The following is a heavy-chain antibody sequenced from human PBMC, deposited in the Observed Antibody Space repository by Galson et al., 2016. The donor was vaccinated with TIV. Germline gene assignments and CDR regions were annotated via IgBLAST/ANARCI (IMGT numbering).Heavy chain of an antibody. CDR3: TRDGRGNWKYVDYFDY. D-gene: IGHD1-7*01. CDR1: GFTFDSYT. Sequence: SLRLSCAASGFTFDSYTFHWVRQTPGKGLEWVAIISHDGNNKDFADSVQGRFTISRDSSKNTVFLQMNSLRHEDTAVYYCTRDGRGNWKYVDYFDYWGQGTLVTVSS. V-gene: IGHV3-30-3*01. CDR2: ISHDGNNK. J-gene: IGHJ4*02.